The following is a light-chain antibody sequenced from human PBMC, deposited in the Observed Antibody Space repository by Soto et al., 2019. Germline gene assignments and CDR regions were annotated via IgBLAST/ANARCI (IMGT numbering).Light chain of an antibody. V-gene: IGKV3-20*01. J-gene: IGKJ1*01. CDR3: QQYAMSPPT. CDR1: QSVSASY. CDR2: GAS. Sequence: EIVLTQSPGTLSLSPGERATLSCRASQSVSASYVAWYQRKPGQAPRLLIYGASNRATGIPVRFSASGSGTDFTLTITRLQPEDFAVYNCQQYAMSPPTFGLGTKVEFK.